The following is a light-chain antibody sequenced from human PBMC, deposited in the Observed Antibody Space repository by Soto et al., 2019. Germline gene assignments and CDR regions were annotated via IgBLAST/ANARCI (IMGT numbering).Light chain of an antibody. Sequence: EIVLTQSPATLSLSPGERATLSCRASQSVRSYLAWYQQKPVQAPRLLIYDASNRATGIPARFSGSGSGTDFTLTISSLEPEDFAVYYCQQRSDWPGTFGQGTKVEIK. CDR2: DAS. J-gene: IGKJ1*01. CDR1: QSVRSY. V-gene: IGKV3-11*01. CDR3: QQRSDWPGT.